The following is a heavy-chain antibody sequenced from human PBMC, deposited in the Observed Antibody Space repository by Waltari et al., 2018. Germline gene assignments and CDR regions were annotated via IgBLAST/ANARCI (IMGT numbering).Heavy chain of an antibody. D-gene: IGHD3-16*01. Sequence: QVQLQESGPGLVKPSETLSLTCAVSGYSIRRGYYWGWLRQPPGRGLEWIGSIYHSGSTYSNPSLKSRVTIAVDTSKNQFSRKLSSVTAADTAVYYCARHPSVEMATITGGVFDYWGQGTLVTVSS. CDR2: IYHSGST. CDR1: GYSIRRGYY. CDR3: ARHPSVEMATITGGVFDY. J-gene: IGHJ4*02. V-gene: IGHV4-38-2*01.